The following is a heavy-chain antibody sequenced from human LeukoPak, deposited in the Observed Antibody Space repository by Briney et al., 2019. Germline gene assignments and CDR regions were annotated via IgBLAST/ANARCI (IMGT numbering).Heavy chain of an antibody. CDR1: EFTFSNYW. Sequence: GGSLRLSCAASEFTFSNYWMRWVRQAPGKGLVWVSHINSDGSTTSYADSVKGRFTISRDNAKNMLYLQMNSLRAEDTAVYYCARVYCSGGTCYSFAYWGQGTLVTVSS. CDR2: INSDGSTT. V-gene: IGHV3-74*01. CDR3: ARVYCSGGTCYSFAY. J-gene: IGHJ4*02. D-gene: IGHD2-15*01.